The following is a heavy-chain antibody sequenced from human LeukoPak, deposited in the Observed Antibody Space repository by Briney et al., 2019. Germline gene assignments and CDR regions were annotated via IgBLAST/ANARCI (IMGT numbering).Heavy chain of an antibody. CDR1: GGTFSSYA. J-gene: IGHJ4*02. Sequence: ASVKVSCKASGGTFSSYAISWVRQAPGQGLEWMGRIIPILGIANYAQKFQGRVTMTRNTSISTAYMELSSLRSEDTAVYYCARGIRGYSYGLFDYWGQGTLVTVSS. V-gene: IGHV1-69*04. CDR3: ARGIRGYSYGLFDY. CDR2: IIPILGIA. D-gene: IGHD5-18*01.